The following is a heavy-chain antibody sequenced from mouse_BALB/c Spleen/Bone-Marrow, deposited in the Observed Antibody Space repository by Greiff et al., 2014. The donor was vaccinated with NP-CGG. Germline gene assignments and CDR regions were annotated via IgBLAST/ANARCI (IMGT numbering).Heavy chain of an antibody. CDR3: ARGGRYDERTWFAY. Sequence: VQLQQSGAELVKPWASVKLSCKASGYTFTSYWMHWVKQRPGQGLEWIGEINPSNGRTNYNEKFKSKATLTVDKSSSTAYMQLSSLTSEDSAVYYCARGGRYDERTWFAYWGQGTLVTVSA. CDR1: GYTFTSYW. D-gene: IGHD2-14*01. CDR2: INPSNGRT. V-gene: IGHV1S81*02. J-gene: IGHJ3*01.